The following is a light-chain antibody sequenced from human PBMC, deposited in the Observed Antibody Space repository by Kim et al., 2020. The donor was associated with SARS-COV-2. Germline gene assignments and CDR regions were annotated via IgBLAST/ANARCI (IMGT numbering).Light chain of an antibody. V-gene: IGLV1-44*01. Sequence: GQRVTISCSGSSSNIGGNTVNWYQQLPGTAPKLLIYSNNQRPSGVPDRFSGSKSGTSASLAISGLQSEDDSDYYCAAWDDSLNGVVFGGGTQLTVL. CDR1: SSNIGGNT. J-gene: IGLJ3*02. CDR3: AAWDDSLNGVV. CDR2: SNN.